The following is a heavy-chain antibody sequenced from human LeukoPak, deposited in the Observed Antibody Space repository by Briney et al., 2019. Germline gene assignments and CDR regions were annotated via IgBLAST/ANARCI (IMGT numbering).Heavy chain of an antibody. V-gene: IGHV3-23*01. CDR1: GFTFSSYA. CDR3: AKVPYSNYVSSEYYFDY. D-gene: IGHD4-11*01. J-gene: IGHJ4*02. Sequence: GGSLRLSCAASGFTFSSYAMSWVRQAPGKGLEWVSAISGSGGSAYYADSVKGRFTISRDNSKNTLYLQMNSLRAEDTAVYYCAKVPYSNYVSSEYYFDYWGQGALVTVSS. CDR2: ISGSGGSA.